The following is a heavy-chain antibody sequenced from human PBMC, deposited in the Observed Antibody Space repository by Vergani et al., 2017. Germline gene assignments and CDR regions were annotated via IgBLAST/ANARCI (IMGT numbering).Heavy chain of an antibody. J-gene: IGHJ4*02. CDR3: ARSRIYYGAGSPDY. D-gene: IGHD3-10*01. CDR2: IHYSENT. V-gene: IGHV4-59*11. Sequence: QVQLQESGPGLVKSSETLSLTCSVSFDSIRNLYCNWIRQPPGKGLELIGSIHYSENTNYNPSLNTRVTISVDTSKNQFSLTLTSVTAADTAVYYCARSRIYYGAGSPDYWGQGTLVTVSS. CDR1: FDSIRNLY.